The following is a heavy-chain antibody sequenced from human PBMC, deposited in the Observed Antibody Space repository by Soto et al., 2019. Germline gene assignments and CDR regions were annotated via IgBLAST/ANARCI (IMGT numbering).Heavy chain of an antibody. CDR3: AKPPNKLEPDAFDI. J-gene: IGHJ3*02. CDR2: INSDGSST. CDR1: GFTFSSYW. V-gene: IGHV3-74*01. D-gene: IGHD1-1*01. Sequence: HPGGSLRLSCAASGFTFSSYWMHWVRQAPGKGLVWVSRINSDGSSTSYADSVKGRFTISRDNAKNTLYLQMNSLGAEDTAVYYCAKPPNKLEPDAFDIWGQGTMVTVSS.